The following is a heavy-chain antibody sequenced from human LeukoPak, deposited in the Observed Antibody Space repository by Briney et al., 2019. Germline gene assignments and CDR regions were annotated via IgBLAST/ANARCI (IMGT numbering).Heavy chain of an antibody. Sequence: PGGSLRLSCAASGFTVSSNYMSWARQAPGKGLEWVSVIYSGGSTYYADSVKGRFTISRDNSKNTLYLQMNSLRAEDTAVYYCATHRDILTGYRPRIGSPFDYWGQGTLVTVSS. CDR3: ATHRDILTGYRPRIGSPFDY. CDR2: IYSGGST. J-gene: IGHJ4*02. CDR1: GFTVSSNY. V-gene: IGHV3-53*01. D-gene: IGHD3-9*01.